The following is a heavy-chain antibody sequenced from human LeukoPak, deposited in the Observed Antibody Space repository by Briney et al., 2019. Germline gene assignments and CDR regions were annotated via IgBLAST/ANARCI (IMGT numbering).Heavy chain of an antibody. V-gene: IGHV3-74*01. CDR2: INTDGSST. CDR1: GFTFSDYY. D-gene: IGHD5-12*01. J-gene: IGHJ6*02. Sequence: QSGGSLRLSRAASGFTFSDYYMSWVRQAPGKGLVWVSRINTDGSSTSYADSVKGRFTISRDNAKNTLYLQMNSLRAEDTAVYYCARSSLAYDYYYYGMDVWGQGTTVTVSS. CDR3: ARSSLAYDYYYYGMDV.